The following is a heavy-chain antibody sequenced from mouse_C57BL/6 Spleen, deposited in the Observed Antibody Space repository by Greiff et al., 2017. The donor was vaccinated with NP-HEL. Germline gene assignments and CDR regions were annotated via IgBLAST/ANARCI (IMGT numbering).Heavy chain of an antibody. CDR3: ARDYYGSSYPHYYAMDY. J-gene: IGHJ4*01. Sequence: EVKVEESGGGLVKPGGSLKLSCAASGFTFSDYGMHWVHQAPEKGLEWVAYISSGSSTIYYADTVKGRFTISRDNAKNTLFLQMTSLRSEDTAMYYCARDYYGSSYPHYYAMDYWGQGTSVTVSS. CDR1: GFTFSDYG. D-gene: IGHD1-1*01. CDR2: ISSGSSTI. V-gene: IGHV5-17*01.